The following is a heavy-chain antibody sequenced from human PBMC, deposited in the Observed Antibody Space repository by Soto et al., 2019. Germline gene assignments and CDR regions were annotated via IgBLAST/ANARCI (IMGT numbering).Heavy chain of an antibody. J-gene: IGHJ4*01. CDR2: VYDIATT. D-gene: IGHD3-9*01. Sequence: TLSLTCTVSGGSLSALYWNLILQPPRKGLEWIGNVYDIATTNYNPSLKSRVTISADTSKNQISLKLSSVTTADTAVYFCARDIPIVTGYYMGLDYWGHGALVTVSS. CDR3: ARDIPIVTGYYMGLDY. CDR1: GGSLSALY. V-gene: IGHV4-59*11.